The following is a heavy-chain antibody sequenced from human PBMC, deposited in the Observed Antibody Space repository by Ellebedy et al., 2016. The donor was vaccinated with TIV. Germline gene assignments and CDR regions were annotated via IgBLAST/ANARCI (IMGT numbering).Heavy chain of an antibody. CDR2: ISGSGGST. J-gene: IGHJ3*02. CDR3: ARGNGDYDAFDI. Sequence: GESLKISCAASGFTFSSYAMSWVRQAPGKGLEWVSAISGSGGSTYYADSVKGRFTISRDNSKNTLYLQMNSLRAEDTAVYYCARGNGDYDAFDIWGQGTMVTVSS. CDR1: GFTFSSYA. V-gene: IGHV3-23*01. D-gene: IGHD4-17*01.